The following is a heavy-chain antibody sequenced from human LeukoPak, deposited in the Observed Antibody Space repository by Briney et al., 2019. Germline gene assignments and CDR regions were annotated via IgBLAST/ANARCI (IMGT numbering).Heavy chain of an antibody. J-gene: IGHJ4*02. CDR2: IYYSEST. D-gene: IGHD3-10*01. Sequence: KPSETLSLTCTVSGGSISSSSYYWGWVRQPPGGGLEWIRSIYYSESTYYNPSLKSRVTISVDTSKNQFSLKLSSVTAADTAVYYCARQVGPGYGSGSYFYFDYWGQGTLVTVSS. V-gene: IGHV4-39*01. CDR1: GGSISSSSYY. CDR3: ARQVGPGYGSGSYFYFDY.